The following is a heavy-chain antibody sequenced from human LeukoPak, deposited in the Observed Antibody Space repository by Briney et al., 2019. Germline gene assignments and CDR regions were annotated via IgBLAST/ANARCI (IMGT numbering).Heavy chain of an antibody. J-gene: IGHJ4*02. V-gene: IGHV4-38-2*02. Sequence: SETLSLTCTVSGGSISGHYWGWIRQPPGKGLEWIASMYHSGSTYYNPSLKSRVTLPVDTSKNQFSLKMSSVTAADTAVYYCGRDRSGGYSVDYWGQGTLVTVS. CDR3: GRDRSGGYSVDY. D-gene: IGHD1-26*01. CDR2: MYHSGST. CDR1: GGSISGHY.